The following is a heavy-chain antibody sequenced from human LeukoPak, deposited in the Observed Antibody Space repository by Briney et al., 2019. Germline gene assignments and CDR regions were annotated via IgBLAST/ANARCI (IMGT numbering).Heavy chain of an antibody. CDR2: FDPEDGET. V-gene: IGHV1-24*01. CDR1: GYTLTELS. Sequence: ASLKVSCKVSGYTLTELSLHWVRQAPGKGLEWMGGFDPEDGETIYAQKFQGRVTMTEDTSTDTAYMELSSLRSDDTAVYYCARDRLSEAAFDIWGQGTMVTVSS. J-gene: IGHJ3*02. CDR3: ARDRLSEAAFDI. D-gene: IGHD2/OR15-2a*01.